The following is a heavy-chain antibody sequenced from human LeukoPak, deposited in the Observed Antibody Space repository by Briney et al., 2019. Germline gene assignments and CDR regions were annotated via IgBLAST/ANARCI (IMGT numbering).Heavy chain of an antibody. CDR2: ISGNGGTI. CDR1: GFTFSSYG. D-gene: IGHD3-10*01. V-gene: IGHV3-23*01. J-gene: IGHJ4*02. CDR3: AKVPIYGSGSAPGYYFDY. Sequence: PGGSLRLSCAASGFTFSSYGMSWVRQAPGKGLEWVSGISGNGGTIHYADSVKGRFTISRDNSKNTLHLQMNSLRAEDTAVYYFAKVPIYGSGSAPGYYFDYWGQGTLVTVSS.